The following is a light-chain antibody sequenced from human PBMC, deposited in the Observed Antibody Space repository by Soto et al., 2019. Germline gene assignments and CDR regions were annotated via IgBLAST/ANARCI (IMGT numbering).Light chain of an antibody. CDR2: EVT. CDR3: SSYADTNDYG. J-gene: IGLJ1*01. Sequence: QSVLTQPLSASGYPGQSVPISCTATSSDVGGYDYVSWYQQYPGKAPQLIIYEVTKRPSGVPDRFSGSKSGNTDSLTVSRLQAEDEADSYCSSYADTNDYGFGSGTKVTVL. V-gene: IGLV2-8*01. CDR1: SSDVGGYDY.